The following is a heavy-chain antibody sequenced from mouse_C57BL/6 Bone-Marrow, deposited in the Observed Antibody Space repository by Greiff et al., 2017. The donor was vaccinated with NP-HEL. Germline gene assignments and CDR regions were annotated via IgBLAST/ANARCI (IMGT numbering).Heavy chain of an antibody. CDR2: IWCGGST. J-gene: IGHJ4*01. CDR1: GFSLTSYG. CDR3: AKTERLREYAMDY. Sequence: QVQLKESGPGLVQPSQSLSITCTVSGFSLTSYGVHWVRQSPGKGLEWLGVIWCGGSTDYNAAFISRLSISKDNSKCQVFFKMNSLQADEPATSYCAKTERLREYAMDYWGQGTSVTVSS. D-gene: IGHD1-2*01. V-gene: IGHV2-2*01.